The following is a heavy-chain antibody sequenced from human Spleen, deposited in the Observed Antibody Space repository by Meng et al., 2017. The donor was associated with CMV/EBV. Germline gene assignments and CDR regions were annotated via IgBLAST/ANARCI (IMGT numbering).Heavy chain of an antibody. CDR3: ARQSSRSSEFDY. V-gene: IGHV2-70*04. CDR2: IDWDDDK. D-gene: IGHD6-6*01. J-gene: IGHJ4*02. Sequence: SWIRQAPGKGLEWVARIDWDDDKFYSTSLKTRLTISKDTSKNQVVLTMTNMDPVDTATYYCARQSSRSSEFDYWGQGTLVTVSS.